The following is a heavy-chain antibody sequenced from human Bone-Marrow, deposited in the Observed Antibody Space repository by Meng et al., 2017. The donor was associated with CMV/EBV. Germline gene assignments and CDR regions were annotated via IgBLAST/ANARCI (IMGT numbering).Heavy chain of an antibody. J-gene: IGHJ2*01. D-gene: IGHD4-17*01. V-gene: IGHV4-39*07. CDR1: GGSISRSSYY. CDR3: ARGYRRGLRGWYFDV. CDR2: IYYSGST. Sequence: SETLSLTCTVSGGSISRSSYYWGWLRQPPGKGLEWIGSIYYSGSTYYNPSLKSRVTVAVDTSKNQFSLKLSSVTAADTAVYYCARGYRRGLRGWYFDVWGRATLVTVSS.